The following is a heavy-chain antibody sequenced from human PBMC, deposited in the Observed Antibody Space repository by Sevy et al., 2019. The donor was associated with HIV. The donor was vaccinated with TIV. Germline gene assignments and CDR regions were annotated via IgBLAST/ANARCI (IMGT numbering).Heavy chain of an antibody. Sequence: GESLKISCKGSGYSFTSYWIGWVRQMPGKGLEWIGIIYPGDSDTRYSPSFQGQVTISADKSISTAYLQWSSLKASDTAMYYCARPAEPGIAAARFDYWGQGTLVTVSS. CDR3: ARPAEPGIAAARFDY. J-gene: IGHJ4*02. V-gene: IGHV5-51*01. CDR2: IYPGDSDT. D-gene: IGHD6-13*01. CDR1: GYSFTSYW.